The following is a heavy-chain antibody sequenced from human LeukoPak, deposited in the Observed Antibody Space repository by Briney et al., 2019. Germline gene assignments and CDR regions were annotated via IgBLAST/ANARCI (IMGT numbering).Heavy chain of an antibody. CDR2: VNPDGSGT. CDR3: GRCGIEATIDY. Sequence: PGGSLKLSCATSGFTFRTYWMSWVRQAPGKGLEWVANVNPDGSGTYYLDSVKGRFTISRDNVKNSLYLQMNSLGAEDTAVYYCGRCGIEATIDYWGQGILVTVSS. V-gene: IGHV3-7*01. D-gene: IGHD1-26*01. CDR1: GFTFRTYW. J-gene: IGHJ4*02.